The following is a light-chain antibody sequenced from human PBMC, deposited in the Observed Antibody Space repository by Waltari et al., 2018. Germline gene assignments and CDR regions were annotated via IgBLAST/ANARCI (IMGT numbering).Light chain of an antibody. J-gene: IGKJ4*01. CDR1: QDILSW. V-gene: IGKV1-12*01. CDR3: QQADRLPLT. Sequence: DIQMTQSPTSVSASVGDRVTITCRASQDILSWLAWYQQKPGKAPKLLISAASGLESGVPSRFSGRGSGTDFTLTISSLQPEGFATYYCQQADRLPLTFGGGTKVEIK. CDR2: AAS.